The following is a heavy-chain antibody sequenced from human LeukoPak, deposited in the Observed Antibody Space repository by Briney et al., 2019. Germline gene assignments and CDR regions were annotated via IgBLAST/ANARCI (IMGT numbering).Heavy chain of an antibody. J-gene: IGHJ4*02. V-gene: IGHV5-51*01. CDR2: IYPGDSDT. D-gene: IGHD5-24*01. CDR3: ARKGRDGYNYFDY. Sequence: GESLKISWKGSGYSFTSYWIRWVRQMPGKGLEWMGIIYPGDSDTRYSPSFQGQVTISADKSISTAYLQWSSLKASDTAIYYCARKGRDGYNYFDYWGQGTLVTVSS. CDR1: GYSFTSYW.